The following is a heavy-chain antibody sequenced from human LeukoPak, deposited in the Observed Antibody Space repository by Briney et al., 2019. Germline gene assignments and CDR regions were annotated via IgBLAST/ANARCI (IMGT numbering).Heavy chain of an antibody. CDR2: MNQDGGEK. CDR1: GFTFSSYW. V-gene: IGHV3-7*03. CDR3: AKGRQWLVLDAFDI. Sequence: PGGSLRLSCAASGFTFSSYWMSWVRQAPGKGLEWVANMNQDGGEKYYVDSVRGRFTISRDNAKNSLYLQMNSLRAEDTAVYHCAKGRQWLVLDAFDIWGQGTLVTVSS. J-gene: IGHJ3*02. D-gene: IGHD6-19*01.